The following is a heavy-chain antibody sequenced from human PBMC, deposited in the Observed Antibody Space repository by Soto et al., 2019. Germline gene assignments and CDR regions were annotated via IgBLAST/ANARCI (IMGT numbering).Heavy chain of an antibody. CDR2: ITGSGHYI. J-gene: IGHJ5*01. CDR1: GLAFDSDV. Sequence: PGGSLSLSCVASGLAFDSDVMNLVRQAPGKGLEWVSSITGSGHYIYYEDSVKGRFTISRDNARNSLYLQMNSLRAEDTAVYYCAKDGGYGNYNWFDSWGQGTLVTVSS. CDR3: AKDGGYGNYNWFDS. D-gene: IGHD1-26*01. V-gene: IGHV3-21*01.